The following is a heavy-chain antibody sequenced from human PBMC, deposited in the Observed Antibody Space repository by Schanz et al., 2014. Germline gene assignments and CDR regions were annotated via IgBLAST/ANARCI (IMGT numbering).Heavy chain of an antibody. D-gene: IGHD3-16*02. CDR2: INAHTGNT. CDR1: GYIFGSHG. V-gene: IGHV1-18*01. J-gene: IGHJ3*02. CDR3: ARVHIATYRYNSPGAFDI. Sequence: QLMQSGSEVRKPGASVKVSCKASGYIFGSHGMTWVRQAPGQGPELMGWINAHTGNTQYAQKFQGRVNMTRDTVTTTVHLELTRLRTDDTDIYYCARVHIATYRYNSPGAFDIWGQGTRVTVSS.